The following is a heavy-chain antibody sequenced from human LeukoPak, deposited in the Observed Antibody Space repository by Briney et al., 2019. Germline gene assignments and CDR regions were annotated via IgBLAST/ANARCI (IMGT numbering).Heavy chain of an antibody. CDR3: ARDRIGAPDY. CDR1: GFTFSSYA. Sequence: GGSLRLSCAASGFTFSSYAMHWVRQAPGKGLEWVAVISYDGSNKYYADSVKGPFTISRDNSKNTLYLQMNSLRAEDTAVYYCARDRIGAPDYWGQGTLVTVSS. CDR2: ISYDGSNK. V-gene: IGHV3-30-3*01. D-gene: IGHD2-21*01. J-gene: IGHJ4*02.